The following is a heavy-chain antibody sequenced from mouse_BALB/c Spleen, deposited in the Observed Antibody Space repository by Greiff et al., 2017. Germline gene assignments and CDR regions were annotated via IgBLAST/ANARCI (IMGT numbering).Heavy chain of an antibody. V-gene: IGHV2-6-7*01. J-gene: IGHJ4*01. CDR3: ARYYGSSSFAMDY. CDR1: GFSLTGYG. CDR2: IWGDGST. D-gene: IGHD1-1*01. Sequence: QVQLQQSGPGLVAPSQSLSITCTVSGFSLTGYGVNWVRQPPGKGLEWLGMIWGDGSTDYNSALKSRLSISKDNSKSQVFLKMNSLQTDDTARYYCARYYGSSSFAMDYWGQGTSVTVSS.